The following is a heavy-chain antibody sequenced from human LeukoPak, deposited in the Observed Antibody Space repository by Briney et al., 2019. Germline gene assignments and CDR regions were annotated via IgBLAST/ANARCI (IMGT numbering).Heavy chain of an antibody. CDR2: IWYDGSNK. J-gene: IGHJ4*02. D-gene: IGHD6-13*01. V-gene: IGHV3-33*01. CDR3: ASDVERSSSWYDY. CDR1: GFTFSSYG. Sequence: PGRSLRLSCAASGFTFSSYGMHWVRQAPGKGLEWVAVIWYDGSNKYYADAVKGRFTISRDNSKNTLYLQMNSLRAEDTAVYYCASDVERSSSWYDYWGQGTLVTVSS.